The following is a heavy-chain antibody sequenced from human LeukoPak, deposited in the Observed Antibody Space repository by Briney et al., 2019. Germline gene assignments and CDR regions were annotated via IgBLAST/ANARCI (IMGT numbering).Heavy chain of an antibody. CDR3: ARAAAGTPHPFDY. D-gene: IGHD6-13*01. CDR2: IYYSGST. Sequence: SETLSLTCTVSGGSISSGGYYWSWIRQHPGKGLEWIGYIYYSGSTYYNPPLKSRVTISVDTSKNQFSLKLSSVTAADTAVYYCARAAAGTPHPFDYWGQGTLVTVSS. V-gene: IGHV4-31*03. CDR1: GGSISSGGYY. J-gene: IGHJ4*02.